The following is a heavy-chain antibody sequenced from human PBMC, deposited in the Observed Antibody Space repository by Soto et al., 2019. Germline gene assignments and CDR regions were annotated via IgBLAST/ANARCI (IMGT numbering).Heavy chain of an antibody. J-gene: IGHJ5*02. CDR1: GGSISSSSFH. V-gene: IGHV4-39*01. D-gene: IGHD6-13*01. CDR3: ARRERAAGTDWWFDP. Sequence: QLQLQESGPGLVKPSETLSLTCTVSGGSISSSSFHWGWIRQPPGKGLEWIGSIYYSGSTYYSPSLRSRGTMSVDTSKNRFSLTLRSVTAADTAVYYCARRERAAGTDWWFDPWGQGTLVTVSS. CDR2: IYYSGST.